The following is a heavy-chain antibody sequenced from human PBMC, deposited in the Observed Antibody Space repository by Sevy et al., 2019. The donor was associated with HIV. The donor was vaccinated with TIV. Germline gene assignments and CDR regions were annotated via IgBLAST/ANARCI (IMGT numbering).Heavy chain of an antibody. CDR1: GFTFSSYA. V-gene: IGHV3-30*04. CDR3: ARGGPYSSGWYRESHFDY. J-gene: IGHJ4*02. D-gene: IGHD6-19*01. CDR2: ISYDGSNK. Sequence: GGSRRLSCAASGFTFSSYAMHWVRQAPGKGLEWVAVISYDGSNKYYADSVKGRFTISRDNSKNTLYLQMNSLRAEDTAVYYCARGGPYSSGWYRESHFDYWGQGTLVTVSS.